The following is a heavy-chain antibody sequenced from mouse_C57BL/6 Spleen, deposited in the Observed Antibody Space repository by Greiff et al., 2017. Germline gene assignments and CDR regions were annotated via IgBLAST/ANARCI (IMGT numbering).Heavy chain of an antibody. CDR3: ARKNPDAMDY. V-gene: IGHV5-17*01. Sequence: EVQLQQSGGGLVKPGGSLKLSCAASGFTFSDYGMHWVRQAPEKGLEWVAYISSGSSTIYYADTVKGRFTISRDNAKNTLFLQMTSLRSEDTAMYYCARKNPDAMDYWGRGTSVTVSS. CDR2: ISSGSSTI. CDR1: GFTFSDYG. J-gene: IGHJ4*01.